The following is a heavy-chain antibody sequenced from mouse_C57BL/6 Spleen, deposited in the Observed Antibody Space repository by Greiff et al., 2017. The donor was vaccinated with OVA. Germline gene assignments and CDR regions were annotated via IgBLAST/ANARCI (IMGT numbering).Heavy chain of an antibody. CDR2: ISYDGSN. CDR1: GYSITSGYY. Sequence: VQLQQSGPGLVKPSQSLSLTCSVTGYSITSGYYWNWIRQFPGNKLEWMGYISYDGSNNYNPSLKNRISITRDTSKNQFFLKLNSVTTEDTATYYCARETGRDYFDYWGQGTTLTVSS. V-gene: IGHV3-6*01. CDR3: ARETGRDYFDY. D-gene: IGHD4-1*01. J-gene: IGHJ2*01.